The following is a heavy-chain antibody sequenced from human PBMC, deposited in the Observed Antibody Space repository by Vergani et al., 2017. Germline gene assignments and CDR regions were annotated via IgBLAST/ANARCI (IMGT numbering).Heavy chain of an antibody. J-gene: IGHJ5*02. CDR1: GGSISSSSYY. Sequence: QLQLQESGPGLVKPSETLSLTCTVSGGSISSSSYYWGWIRQPPGKGLEWIGSIYYSGSTYYNPSLKSRVTISVDTSKNQFSLKLSSVTAADTAVYYCARHPVLRYFDWPGRFDPWGQGTLVTVSS. D-gene: IGHD3-9*01. V-gene: IGHV4-39*01. CDR2: IYYSGST. CDR3: ARHPVLRYFDWPGRFDP.